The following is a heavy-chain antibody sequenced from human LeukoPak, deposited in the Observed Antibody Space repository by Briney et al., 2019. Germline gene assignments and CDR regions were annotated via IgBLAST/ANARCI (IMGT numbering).Heavy chain of an antibody. J-gene: IGHJ4*02. D-gene: IGHD6-19*01. Sequence: ASVKVSCKASGYTFTSYDINWVRQATGQGLEWMGWISEYNGNTKYAQKVQGRVTMTTDTSTSTAYMELRSLRSDDTAIYYCAREIMASGWYYFDYWGQGTLVTVAS. CDR1: GYTFTSYD. CDR2: ISEYNGNT. CDR3: AREIMASGWYYFDY. V-gene: IGHV1-18*01.